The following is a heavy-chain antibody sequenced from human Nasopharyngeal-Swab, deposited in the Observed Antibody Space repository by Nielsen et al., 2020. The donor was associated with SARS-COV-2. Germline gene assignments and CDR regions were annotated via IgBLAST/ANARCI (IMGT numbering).Heavy chain of an antibody. CDR2: IYYSGST. D-gene: IGHD4-11*01. Sequence: WIRQPPGKGLEWIGSIYYSGSTYYNPSLKSRVTISVDTSKNQFSLKLSSVTAADTAVYYCARRLHDYSDFFVDYWGQGTLVTVSS. V-gene: IGHV4-39*01. J-gene: IGHJ4*02. CDR3: ARRLHDYSDFFVDY.